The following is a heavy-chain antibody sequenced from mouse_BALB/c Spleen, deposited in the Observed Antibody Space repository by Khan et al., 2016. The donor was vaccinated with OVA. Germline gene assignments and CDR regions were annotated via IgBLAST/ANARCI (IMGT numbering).Heavy chain of an antibody. CDR2: IDPVSVNG. D-gene: IGHD2-4*01. CDR1: GFNIRDTH. CDR3: ALDDDHWGGDWCFDV. V-gene: IGHV14-3*02. J-gene: IGHJ1*01. Sequence: VQLKESGAELVKPGASVKLSCTTSGFNIRDTHIHWVKQRPEQGLEWIGRIDPVSVNGKNAPKFQGKATITSDTSSNPAHLQIRSLTSEDNAVYFCALDDDHWGGDWCFDVWGAGTTVTVSS.